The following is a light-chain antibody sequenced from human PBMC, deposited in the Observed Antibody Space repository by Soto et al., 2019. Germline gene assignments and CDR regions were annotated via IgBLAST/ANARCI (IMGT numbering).Light chain of an antibody. CDR2: DVT. V-gene: IGLV2-14*01. CDR3: TSYTSGSSLR. J-gene: IGLJ2*01. Sequence: QSVLTQPASVSGSPGQSITIPCTGTSSDIGSYDYVSWYQQHPGKTPKLMIYDVTYRPSGVSNRFSGSKSGNTASLTISGLQAEDEADYYCTSYTSGSSLRFGGGTQLTVL. CDR1: SSDIGSYDY.